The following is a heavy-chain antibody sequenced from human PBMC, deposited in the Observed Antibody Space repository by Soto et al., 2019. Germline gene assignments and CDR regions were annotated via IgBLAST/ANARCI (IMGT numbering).Heavy chain of an antibody. D-gene: IGHD6-13*01. Sequence: SETLSLTCAVYGGSFSGYYWSWIRQPPGKGLEWIGEINHSGSTNYNPSLKSRVTISVDTSKNQFSLKLSSVTAADTAVYYCARWGIAAAGTWNWFDPWGQGTLVTVSS. CDR1: GGSFSGYY. V-gene: IGHV4-34*01. CDR2: INHSGST. CDR3: ARWGIAAAGTWNWFDP. J-gene: IGHJ5*02.